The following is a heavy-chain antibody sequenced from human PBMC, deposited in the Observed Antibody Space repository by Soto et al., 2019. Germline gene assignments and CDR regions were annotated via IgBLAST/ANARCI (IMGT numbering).Heavy chain of an antibody. J-gene: IGHJ5*02. Sequence: PSETLSLTCTVSGGSISSYYWSWIRQPPGKGLEWIGYIYYSGSTNYNPSLKSRVTISVDTSKNQFSLKLSSVTAADTAVYYCARTDPYSSSFPNLFDPWGQGTLVTVSS. CDR1: GGSISSYY. D-gene: IGHD6-13*01. CDR2: IYYSGST. CDR3: ARTDPYSSSFPNLFDP. V-gene: IGHV4-59*08.